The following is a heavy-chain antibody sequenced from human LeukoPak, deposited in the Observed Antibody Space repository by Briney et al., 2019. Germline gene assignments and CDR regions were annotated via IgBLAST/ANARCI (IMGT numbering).Heavy chain of an antibody. J-gene: IGHJ5*02. V-gene: IGHV1-24*01. CDR2: FDPEDGET. D-gene: IGHD3-3*01. CDR1: GYTLTELS. CDR3: ATIRFLERLPQVWFDP. Sequence: ASVKVSCKVSGYTLTELSMHWVRQAPGKGLEWMGGFDPEDGETIYAQKFQGRVTMTEDTSTDTAYMELSSLRSEDTAVYYCATIRFLERLPQVWFDPWGQGTLVTVSS.